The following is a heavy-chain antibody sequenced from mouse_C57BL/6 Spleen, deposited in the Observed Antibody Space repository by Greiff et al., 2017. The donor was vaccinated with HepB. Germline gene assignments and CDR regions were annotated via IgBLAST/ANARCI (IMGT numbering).Heavy chain of an antibody. Sequence: DVKLFYSLLFFFQPLLSIKLSCFSSLFTFINYWINFFLHSPYTFLYWFAQIIFKSDNYATHYAESVKGRFTISRDDSKSSVYLQMNNLRAEDTGIYYCTWSNYFDYWGQGTTLTVSS. CDR2: IIFKSDNYAT. CDR3: TWSNYFDY. V-gene: IGHV6-3*01. D-gene: IGHD5-1*01. J-gene: IGHJ2*01. CDR1: LFTFINYW.